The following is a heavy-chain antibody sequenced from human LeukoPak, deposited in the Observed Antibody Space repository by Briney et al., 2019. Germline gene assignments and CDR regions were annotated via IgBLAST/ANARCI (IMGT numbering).Heavy chain of an antibody. V-gene: IGHV3-7*03. CDR3: ARKLTTMIVVVNFDY. Sequence: GGSLRLSCAASGFTFRNYWMGWVRQAPGKGLEWVANTKPDGSAEYYADSVRGRFTTSRDNANNFLYLQMNSLRAEDTAVYYCARKLTTMIVVVNFDYWGQGTLVTVSS. D-gene: IGHD3-22*01. CDR1: GFTFRNYW. CDR2: TKPDGSAE. J-gene: IGHJ4*02.